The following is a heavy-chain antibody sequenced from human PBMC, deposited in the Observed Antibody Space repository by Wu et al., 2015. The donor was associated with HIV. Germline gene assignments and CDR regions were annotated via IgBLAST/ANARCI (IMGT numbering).Heavy chain of an antibody. Sequence: QVQLVQSGAEVKKPGSSVKVSCKASGGTFSRYAISWVRQAPGQGLEWMGGIVPILGTTHFAQKFQGRVTITADESTSISYMELSSLRSEDTAVYYCASRLGGTMEAFNVWGQGTMVTVS. CDR2: IVPILGTT. CDR3: ASRLGGTMEAFNV. CDR1: GGTFSRYA. J-gene: IGHJ3*01. V-gene: IGHV1-69*12. D-gene: IGHD3-16*01.